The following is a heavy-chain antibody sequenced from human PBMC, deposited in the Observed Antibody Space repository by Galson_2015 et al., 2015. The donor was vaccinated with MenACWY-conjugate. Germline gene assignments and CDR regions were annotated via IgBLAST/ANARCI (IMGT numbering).Heavy chain of an antibody. V-gene: IGHV6-1*01. J-gene: IGHJ4*02. Sequence: CAISGDSVSSNSAAWSWIRQSPSRGLEWLGRTYYRSKWYNDYAVSVESRITINPDTSKNQFSLQLNSVTPEDTAVYYCATDYGDSDWRFDYWGQGTLVTVSS. D-gene: IGHD4-17*01. CDR3: ATDYGDSDWRFDY. CDR1: GDSVSSNSAA. CDR2: TYYRSKWYN.